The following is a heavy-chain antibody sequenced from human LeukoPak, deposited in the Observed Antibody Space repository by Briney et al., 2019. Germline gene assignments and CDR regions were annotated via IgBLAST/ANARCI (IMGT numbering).Heavy chain of an antibody. CDR3: ARQSVTLVWGIIIEDLDY. J-gene: IGHJ4*02. Sequence: GESLKISCKGSGYNFTSYWIGWVRQMPGKGLEWMGIIYPDDSNTRYSPSFQGQVTFSVDKSINTAYLQWSSLKASDTATYYCARQSVTLVWGIIIEDLDYWGQGTLVTVSS. CDR1: GYNFTSYW. CDR2: IYPDDSNT. V-gene: IGHV5-51*01. D-gene: IGHD3-10*01.